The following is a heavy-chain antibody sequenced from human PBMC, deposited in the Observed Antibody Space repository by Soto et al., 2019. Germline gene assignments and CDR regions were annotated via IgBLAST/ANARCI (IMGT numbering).Heavy chain of an antibody. CDR1: GFTFSTYG. CDR2: MGNDGITT. CDR3: AKEFQWELHAFDI. J-gene: IGHJ3*02. D-gene: IGHD1-26*01. V-gene: IGHV3-30*02. Sequence: GGSLRLSCAASGFTFSTYGMHWVRQAPGKGLEWVAVMGNDGITTFYADSVKGRFTISRDNSKNTLFLQMNSLRADDAAVYYCAKEFQWELHAFDIWGQGTVVTGSS.